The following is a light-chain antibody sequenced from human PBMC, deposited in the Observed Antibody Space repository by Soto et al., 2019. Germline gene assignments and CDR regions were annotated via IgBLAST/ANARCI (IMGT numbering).Light chain of an antibody. J-gene: IGLJ1*01. CDR3: SSYTSSSTPFYV. V-gene: IGLV2-14*01. CDR2: DVS. CDR1: SRDVGGYNY. Sequence: QSVLTKPASVSGSPGQSITISRTGTSRDVGGYNYVSWYQQHPGKAPKLMIYDVSHRPSGVSDRFSGSKSGNTASLTISGLQAEDEADYYCSSYTSSSTPFYVFGTGTKVTVL.